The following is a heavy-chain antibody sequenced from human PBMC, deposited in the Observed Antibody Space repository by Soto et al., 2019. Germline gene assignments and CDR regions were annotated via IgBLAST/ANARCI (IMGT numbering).Heavy chain of an antibody. D-gene: IGHD6-13*01. CDR3: ARDRPGIAAAGTFVAPSWFDP. CDR1: GGSISSVGYY. J-gene: IGHJ5*02. CDR2: IYYSGST. V-gene: IGHV4-31*03. Sequence: QVQLQESGPGLVKPSQTLSLTCTVSGGSISSVGYYWSWIRQHPGKGLEWIGYIYYSGSTYYNPSLKSRVTISVDTSKNQFSLKLSSVTAADTAVYYCARDRPGIAAAGTFVAPSWFDPWGQGTLVTVSS.